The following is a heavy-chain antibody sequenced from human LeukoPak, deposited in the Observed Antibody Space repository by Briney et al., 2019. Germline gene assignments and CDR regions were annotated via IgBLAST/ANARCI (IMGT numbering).Heavy chain of an antibody. Sequence: SETLSLTCAVSGYSISSGYYWGWIRQPPGKGLEWIGSIHHSGNTHNNSSLKSRVTMSVDTSKSQFSLRLSSVTATDTAVYYCARYGSGFDDSWGQGTLVTVSS. J-gene: IGHJ4*02. CDR3: ARYGSGFDDS. CDR1: GYSISSGYY. D-gene: IGHD3-10*01. CDR2: IHHSGNT. V-gene: IGHV4-38-2*01.